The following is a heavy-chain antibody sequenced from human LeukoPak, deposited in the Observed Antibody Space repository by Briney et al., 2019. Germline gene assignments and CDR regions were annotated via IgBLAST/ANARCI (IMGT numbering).Heavy chain of an antibody. V-gene: IGHV4-30-4*01. CDR1: GGSISSGDYY. Sequence: PSQTLSLTCTVSGGSISSGDYYWSWIRQPPGKGLEWIGYIYYSGSTYYNPSLKSRFTISVDTSKNQFSLKLSSVTAADTAVYYCAREEGGYTVGFDYWGQGTLVTVSS. CDR3: AREEGGYTVGFDY. D-gene: IGHD5-18*01. J-gene: IGHJ4*02. CDR2: IYYSGST.